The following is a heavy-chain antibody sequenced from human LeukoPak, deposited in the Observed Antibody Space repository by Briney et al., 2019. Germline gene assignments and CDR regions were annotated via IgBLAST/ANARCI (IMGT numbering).Heavy chain of an antibody. Sequence: PSETLSLTCTVSGGSISSYYWSWIRQPPGKGLEWIGYIYYSGSTNYNPSLKSRVTISVDTSKNQFSLKLSSVTAADTAVYYCARRRSSVQHSYYYYYMDVWGEGTTVTVSS. D-gene: IGHD6-6*01. J-gene: IGHJ6*03. CDR1: GGSISSYY. V-gene: IGHV4-59*01. CDR3: ARRRSSVQHSYYYYYMDV. CDR2: IYYSGST.